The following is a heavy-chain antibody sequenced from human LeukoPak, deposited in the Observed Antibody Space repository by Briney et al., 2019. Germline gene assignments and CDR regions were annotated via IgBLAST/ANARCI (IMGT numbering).Heavy chain of an antibody. Sequence: GSSVKVSCKASGGTFSSYAISWVRQAPGQGLEWMGGIIPIFGTANYAQKFQGRVTITADESTSTAYMELSSLRSEDTAVYYCATIQQWQSINWFDPWGQGTLVTVSS. J-gene: IGHJ5*02. CDR3: ATIQQWQSINWFDP. CDR2: IIPIFGTA. CDR1: GGTFSSYA. V-gene: IGHV1-69*01. D-gene: IGHD6-19*01.